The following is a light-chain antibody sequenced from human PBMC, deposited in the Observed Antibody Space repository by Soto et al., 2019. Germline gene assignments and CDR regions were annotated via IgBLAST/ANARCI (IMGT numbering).Light chain of an antibody. V-gene: IGKV1-9*01. J-gene: IGKJ1*01. CDR1: QGISSY. CDR3: QQLNSYPRT. Sequence: DIQLTQSPSFLSASVGDRVTITCRASQGISSYLAWYQQKPGKAPKLLIYAASTLQSGVPSRFSGSGYGTEFTLPISSLQPEDFATYYCQQLNSYPRTFGQGTRVEIK. CDR2: AAS.